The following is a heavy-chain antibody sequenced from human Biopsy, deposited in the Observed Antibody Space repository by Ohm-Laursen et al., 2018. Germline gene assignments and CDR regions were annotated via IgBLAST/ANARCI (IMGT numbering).Heavy chain of an antibody. V-gene: IGHV4-59*08. D-gene: IGHD3-10*01. Sequence: TLSLTCTVSGDSITTYYWNWIRQAPGKGLEWIGNIYYRGNTNYSPSLKSRVTISLDTSKNQFSLKLTSGTATDTAVYYCARRLPLRGYAFDVWGQGTLVTVSS. CDR3: ARRLPLRGYAFDV. J-gene: IGHJ3*01. CDR2: IYYRGNT. CDR1: GDSITTYY.